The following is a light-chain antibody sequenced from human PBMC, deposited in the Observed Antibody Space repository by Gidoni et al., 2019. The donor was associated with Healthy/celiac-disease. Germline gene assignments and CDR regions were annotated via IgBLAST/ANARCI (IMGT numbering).Light chain of an antibody. CDR1: QSVSSSY. CDR2: GAS. V-gene: IGKV3-20*01. Sequence: EIVLTQSPGTLSLSPGERATLSCRASQSVSSSYLAWYQQKPGQAPRLLIYGASSRATGIPDRFSGRVSGTDFTLTISRLEPEDFAVYYCQQYGSSPGTFXGXTKVEIK. CDR3: QQYGSSPGT. J-gene: IGKJ4*01.